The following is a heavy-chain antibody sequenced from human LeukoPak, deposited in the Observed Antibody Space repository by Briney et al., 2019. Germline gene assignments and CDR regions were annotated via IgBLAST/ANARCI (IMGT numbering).Heavy chain of an antibody. Sequence: PGESLRISCKGSGYSLTNYWISWVRQMPGKGLEWIGKIDPSNSYTKYSPSFQGHLTISVDRSISTAYLQWSGLKASDTAIYFCARHSGIGSAWYHFDFWGQGTVVTVSS. J-gene: IGHJ4*02. CDR2: IDPSNSYT. CDR3: ARHSGIGSAWYHFDF. V-gene: IGHV5-10-1*01. CDR1: GYSLTNYW. D-gene: IGHD6-19*01.